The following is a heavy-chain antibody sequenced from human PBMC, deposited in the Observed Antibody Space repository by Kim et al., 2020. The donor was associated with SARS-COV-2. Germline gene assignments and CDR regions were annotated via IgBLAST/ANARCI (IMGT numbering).Heavy chain of an antibody. J-gene: IGHJ2*01. CDR1: GFPFSSFA. Sequence: GGSLRLSCAASGFPFSSFAMTWVRQPPGEGLEWLSSISVSGGAAQYADSVKGRFTISRDNSKNTLYLQMNSLRVEDTAIYHCAKGFAGLLIGGGNDWYFDLWGRGTLVTVSS. CDR2: ISVSGGAA. CDR3: AKGFAGLLIGGGNDWYFDL. D-gene: IGHD2-15*01. V-gene: IGHV3-23*01.